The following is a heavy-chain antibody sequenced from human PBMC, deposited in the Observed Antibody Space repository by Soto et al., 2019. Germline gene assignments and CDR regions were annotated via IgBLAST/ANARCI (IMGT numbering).Heavy chain of an antibody. V-gene: IGHV4-61*08. J-gene: IGHJ4*02. CDR3: ARNFCDFWRGHRGQYLDF. D-gene: IGHD3-3*01. CDR2: IYNGNNT. Sequence: QVQLQESGPGLVKPSETLSLTCTVSGGSVNSDEYYWTWIRQPHGKGLEYIGYIYNGNNTSYNSSLKGGVTISVVTSRNQFSLRLSSVTATDTAVYYCARNFCDFWRGHRGQYLDFWGQGALVTVSA. CDR1: GGSVNSDEYY.